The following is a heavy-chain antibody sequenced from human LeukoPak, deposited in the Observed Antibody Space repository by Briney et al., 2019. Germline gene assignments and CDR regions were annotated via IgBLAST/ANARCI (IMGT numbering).Heavy chain of an antibody. CDR2: IYYSGST. Sequence: PSETLSLTCTVSGGSISSSSYYWGWIRQPPGKGLEWIGSIYYSGSTYYNPSLKSRVTISVGTSKNQFSLKLSSVTAADTAVYYCARWYPELQHAFDIWGQGTMVTVSS. D-gene: IGHD1-26*01. J-gene: IGHJ3*02. V-gene: IGHV4-39*07. CDR3: ARWYPELQHAFDI. CDR1: GGSISSSSYY.